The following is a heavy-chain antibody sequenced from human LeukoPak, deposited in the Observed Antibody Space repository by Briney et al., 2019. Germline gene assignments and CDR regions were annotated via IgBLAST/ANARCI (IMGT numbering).Heavy chain of an antibody. V-gene: IGHV3-7*03. Sequence: PGGSLRLSCAASGFTVSSNYMSWVRQAPGKGLEWVANIKQDGSEMQYVDSVKGRFTISRDNAKNSLYLQMNSLRAEDTAVYYCARDLVGGGFCSGGSCYGNAFDIWGQGTLVTVFS. CDR3: ARDLVGGGFCSGGSCYGNAFDI. D-gene: IGHD2-15*01. CDR1: GFTVSSNY. J-gene: IGHJ3*02. CDR2: IKQDGSEM.